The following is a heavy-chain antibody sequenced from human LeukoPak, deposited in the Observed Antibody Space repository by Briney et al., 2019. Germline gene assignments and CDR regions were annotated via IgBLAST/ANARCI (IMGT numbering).Heavy chain of an antibody. CDR3: AKDHPQKYYYDSSGPDY. D-gene: IGHD3-22*01. Sequence: PGGSLRLSCAASGFTLGSYGMDWVRQAPGRGLGWVAVISYDGSNKYYADSVKGRFTISRDNSKNTLYLQMNSLRAEDTAVYYCAKDHPQKYYYDSSGPDYWGQGTLVTVSS. V-gene: IGHV3-30*18. CDR1: GFTLGSYG. CDR2: ISYDGSNK. J-gene: IGHJ4*02.